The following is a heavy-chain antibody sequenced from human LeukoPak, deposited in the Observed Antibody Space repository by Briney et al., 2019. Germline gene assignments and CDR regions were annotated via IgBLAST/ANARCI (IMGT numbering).Heavy chain of an antibody. Sequence: PGGSLRLSCGVSGFTLSSYAMHWVRQAPGKGLEWVAVMWDDGSDKSHADSVKGRFTISRDNSKNTLYLQMNSLRAEDTAMYFCARVGGRGSIGGDCWGQGTLVTVSS. D-gene: IGHD3-10*01. CDR1: GFTLSSYA. CDR3: ARVGGRGSIGGDC. V-gene: IGHV3-33*01. CDR2: MWDDGSDK. J-gene: IGHJ4*02.